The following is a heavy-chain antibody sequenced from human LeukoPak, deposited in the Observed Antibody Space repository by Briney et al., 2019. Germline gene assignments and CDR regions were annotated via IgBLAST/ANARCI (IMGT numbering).Heavy chain of an antibody. V-gene: IGHV3-66*01. J-gene: IGHJ4*02. CDR2: IYSGGST. CDR3: ARTMITFGGVIAMGYFDY. D-gene: IGHD3-16*02. Sequence: PGGSLRLSCAASGFTVSSNYMSWVRQAPGKGLEWVSVIYSGGSTYYADSVKGRFTISRDNSKNTLYLQMNSLRAEDTAVYYCARTMITFGGVIAMGYFDYWGQGTLVTVSS. CDR1: GFTVSSNY.